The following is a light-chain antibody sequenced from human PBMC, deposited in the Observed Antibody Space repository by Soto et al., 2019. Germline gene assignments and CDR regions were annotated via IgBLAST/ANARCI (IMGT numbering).Light chain of an antibody. CDR2: GAS. J-gene: IGKJ1*01. CDR3: QQYGSSRT. V-gene: IGKV3-20*01. Sequence: EIVLTQSPGTLSFSPGERSTLSCRASQSVSSSYLAWYQQKPCQAPRLLIYGASSRATGIPDRFSGSGSGTDFTLTISRLEPEDFAVYYCQQYGSSRTFGQGTKVDIK. CDR1: QSVSSSY.